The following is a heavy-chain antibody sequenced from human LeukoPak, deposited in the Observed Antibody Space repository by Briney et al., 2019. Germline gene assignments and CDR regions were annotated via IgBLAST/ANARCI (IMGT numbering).Heavy chain of an antibody. CDR3: VRDRDWAFDY. D-gene: IGHD2-21*02. Sequence: PGGSLRLSCAASGFTFSSNWMHWVRQAPGKGLEWVTFVRSDGSDKYYADSVKGRFTFSRDNSKNTVYLQMNSLRPEDTAVYYCVRDRDWAFDYWGQGSLVTVSS. J-gene: IGHJ4*02. CDR2: VRSDGSDK. CDR1: GFTFSSNW. V-gene: IGHV3-30*02.